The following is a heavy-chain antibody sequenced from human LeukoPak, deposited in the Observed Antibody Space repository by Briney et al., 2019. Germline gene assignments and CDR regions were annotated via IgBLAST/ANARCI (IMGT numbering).Heavy chain of an antibody. CDR3: ASPGGIVGRRNVYDL. CDR1: GFTFSTYW. Sequence: GGSLTLSCAASGFTFSTYWMLWVRQAPGKGLVWVSRISSDGSNTIYTDSVKGRFTISRDNAKNTVYLQMNSLRAEDTAVYYCASPGGIVGRRNVYDLWGQGTMVTVFS. V-gene: IGHV3-74*01. D-gene: IGHD6-6*01. J-gene: IGHJ3*01. CDR2: ISSDGSNT.